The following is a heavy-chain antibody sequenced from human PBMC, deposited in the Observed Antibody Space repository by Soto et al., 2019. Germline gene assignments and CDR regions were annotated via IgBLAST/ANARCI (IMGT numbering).Heavy chain of an antibody. J-gene: IGHJ6*03. V-gene: IGHV1-69*02. Sequence: QVQLVQSGAEVQKPGSSVKVSCKASGGTFSSYTISWVRQAPGQGLEWMGRIIPILGIANYAQKFQGRVTIAANKSTSTAYMVLSSLRAEDTAVYYWARSGSYSHYYYYMDVWGKGTTVTVSS. CDR2: IIPILGIA. CDR1: GGTFSSYT. D-gene: IGHD3-10*01. CDR3: ARSGSYSHYYYYMDV.